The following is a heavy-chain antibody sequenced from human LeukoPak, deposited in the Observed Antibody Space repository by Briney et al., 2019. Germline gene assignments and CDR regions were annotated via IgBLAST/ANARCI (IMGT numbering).Heavy chain of an antibody. CDR3: AKDRDWYYFDY. Sequence: GSLRLSCAASGFTFSTYAMHWVRQAPGKGLEWVAVISYDGSNKYYADSVKGRFTISRDNSKNTLYLQMNSLRAEDTAVYFCAKDRDWYYFDYWGQGTLVTVSS. D-gene: IGHD5-24*01. J-gene: IGHJ4*02. CDR1: GFTFSTYA. CDR2: ISYDGSNK. V-gene: IGHV3-30*04.